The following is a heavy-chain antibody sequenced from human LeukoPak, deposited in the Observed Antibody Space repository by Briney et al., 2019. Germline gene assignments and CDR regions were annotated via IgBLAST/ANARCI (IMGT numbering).Heavy chain of an antibody. J-gene: IGHJ4*02. V-gene: IGHV3-23*01. Sequence: GGSLRLSCAASGFTFSSYSMNWVRQAPGKGLEWVSAISGSGGSTYYADSVKGRFTISRDNAKNTLYLQMNSLRAEDTAVYYCAKQIAAAVRSDYWGQGTLVTVSS. CDR2: ISGSGGST. D-gene: IGHD6-13*01. CDR3: AKQIAAAVRSDY. CDR1: GFTFSSYS.